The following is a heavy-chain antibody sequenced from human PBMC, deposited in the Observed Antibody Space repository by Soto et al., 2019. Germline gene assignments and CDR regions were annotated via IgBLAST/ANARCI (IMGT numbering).Heavy chain of an antibody. D-gene: IGHD1-26*01. CDR1: GDSISSSDYY. Sequence: SETLSLTCTVSGDSISSSDYYWGWIRQPPGKGLEWIGYIYYSGSTDYNPSLKSRVTISVDTSKNQFSLKLSSVTAADTAVYYCARVIGEVGATTIDYWGQGTLVTVSS. CDR3: ARVIGEVGATTIDY. J-gene: IGHJ4*02. V-gene: IGHV4-31*03. CDR2: IYYSGST.